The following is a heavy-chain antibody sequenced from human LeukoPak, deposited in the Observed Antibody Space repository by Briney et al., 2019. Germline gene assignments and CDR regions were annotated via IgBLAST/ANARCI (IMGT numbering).Heavy chain of an antibody. CDR3: ARGRGSSWTVGNWFDP. Sequence: GGSLRLSCAASGFTFSSYSMNWVRQAPGKGLEWVAAISTTSGNIYYADSVKGRFTISRENAKNSLYLQMNSLRAGDTAVYYCARGRGSSWTVGNWFDPWGQGTLVTVSS. CDR1: GFTFSSYS. J-gene: IGHJ5*02. V-gene: IGHV3-21*01. CDR2: ISTTSGNI. D-gene: IGHD6-13*01.